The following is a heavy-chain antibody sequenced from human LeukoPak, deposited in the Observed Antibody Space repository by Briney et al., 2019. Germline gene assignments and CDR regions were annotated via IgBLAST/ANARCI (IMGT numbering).Heavy chain of an antibody. Sequence: PSETLSLTCTVXGXXXXXXYXXXXXXVXGXGLXXXXXIXYXXXATYXPSLKSRVTISINTSKNQFSLKLTSVTTADTAVYYCARGDLALSGTREYYYYYGMDVWGQGTTVTVSS. CDR3: ARGDLALSGTREYYYYYGMDV. CDR1: GXXXXXXY. CDR2: IXYXXXA. J-gene: IGHJ6*02. V-gene: IGHV4-59*02. D-gene: IGHD3-16*01.